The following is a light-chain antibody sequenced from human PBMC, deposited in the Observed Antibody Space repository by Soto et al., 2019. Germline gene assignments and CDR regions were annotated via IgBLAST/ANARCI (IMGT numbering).Light chain of an antibody. Sequence: EIVLTQSPGTLSLSPGERATLXXRTRQSVSSNYLAWYQQKPGQAPRXXIYGASSRATGIPDRFSGSGSGTDFTLTISRLEPEDFAVYYCQQYGSSPLTFGQGTKVDIK. CDR1: QSVSSNY. V-gene: IGKV3-20*01. CDR2: GAS. CDR3: QQYGSSPLT. J-gene: IGKJ1*01.